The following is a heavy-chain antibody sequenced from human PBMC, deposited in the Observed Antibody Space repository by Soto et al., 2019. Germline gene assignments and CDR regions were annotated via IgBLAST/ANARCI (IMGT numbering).Heavy chain of an antibody. J-gene: IGHJ4*02. CDR2: IYYSGST. D-gene: IGHD6-19*01. CDR3: ARAWAVAGIFDY. V-gene: IGHV4-31*03. CDR1: GGSISSGGYY. Sequence: SETLSLTCTVSGGSISSGGYYWSWIRQHPGKGLEWIGYIYYSGSTYYNPSLKSRVTISVYTSKNQFSLKLSSVTAADTAVYYCARAWAVAGIFDYWGQGTLVTVSS.